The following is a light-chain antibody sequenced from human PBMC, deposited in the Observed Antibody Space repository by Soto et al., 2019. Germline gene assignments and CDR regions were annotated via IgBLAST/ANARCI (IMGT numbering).Light chain of an antibody. CDR2: GAS. J-gene: IGKJ1*01. CDR3: QQYNNYPWT. Sequence: EIVMTQSPATLSVSPGERATLSCRASQSVNSNLVWYQQKPGQAPRLLIYGASTRATGIPGRFSGSGYGTEFTLTISSLQSEDFATYYCQQYNNYPWTFGQGTKVEIK. CDR1: QSVNSN. V-gene: IGKV3-15*01.